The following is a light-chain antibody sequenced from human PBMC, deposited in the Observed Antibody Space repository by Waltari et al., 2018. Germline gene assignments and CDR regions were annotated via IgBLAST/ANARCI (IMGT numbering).Light chain of an antibody. CDR3: QQSYSTPPYT. Sequence: IQLPKSQSSSSSPVDDQVPITCRASQSISSYLNWYQQKPGKAPKLLIYAASSLQSGVPSRFSGSGSGTDFTLTISSLQPEDFATYYCQQSYSTPPYTFGQGTKLEIK. V-gene: IGKV1-39*01. CDR2: AAS. J-gene: IGKJ2*01. CDR1: QSISSY.